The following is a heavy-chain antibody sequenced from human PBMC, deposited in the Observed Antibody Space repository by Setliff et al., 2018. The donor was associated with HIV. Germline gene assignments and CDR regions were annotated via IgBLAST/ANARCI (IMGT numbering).Heavy chain of an antibody. V-gene: IGHV1-18*01. Sequence: ASVKVSCKASGYTFSTYGISWVRQAPGQGLEWMGWISAYNGNTNYAQKLQGRVTVTTDTSTSTAYMELRSMRSDDTAVYYCARDRGVYCISSSCYSPVDAFDIWGQGTMVTVSS. J-gene: IGHJ3*02. CDR1: GYTFSTYG. CDR2: ISAYNGNT. D-gene: IGHD2-2*01. CDR3: ARDRGVYCISSSCYSPVDAFDI.